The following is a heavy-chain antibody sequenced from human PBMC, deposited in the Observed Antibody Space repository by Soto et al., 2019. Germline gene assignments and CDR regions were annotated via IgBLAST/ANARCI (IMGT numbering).Heavy chain of an antibody. CDR3: ARVRSSSSSRGDAFDI. Sequence: QVQLVQSGAEVKKPGASVKVSCKASGYTFTSYYMHWVRQAPGQGLEWMGKINPSGGCTSYDQKFQGRVTMTRDTSTSTVYMELSSLRSEDTAVYYCARVRSSSSSRGDAFDIWGQGTMVTVSS. V-gene: IGHV1-46*01. J-gene: IGHJ3*02. CDR2: INPSGGCT. CDR1: GYTFTSYY. D-gene: IGHD6-6*01.